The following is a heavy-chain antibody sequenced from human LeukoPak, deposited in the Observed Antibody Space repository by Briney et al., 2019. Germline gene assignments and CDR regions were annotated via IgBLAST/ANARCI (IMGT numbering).Heavy chain of an antibody. V-gene: IGHV1-2*02. CDR2: INPNSGGT. J-gene: IGHJ4*02. Sequence: GASVKVSCKASGYTFTGYYMHWVRQAPGQGLEWMGWINPNSGGTNYAQKFQGRVTMTRDTSISTAYMELSRLRSDDTAVYYCARVYYYDSSGYYYDYWDQGTLVTVSS. D-gene: IGHD3-22*01. CDR1: GYTFTGYY. CDR3: ARVYYYDSSGYYYDY.